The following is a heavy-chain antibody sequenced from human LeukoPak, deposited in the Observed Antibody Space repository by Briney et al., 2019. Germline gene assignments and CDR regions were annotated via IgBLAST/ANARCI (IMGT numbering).Heavy chain of an antibody. V-gene: IGHV3-30*18. Sequence: PGRSLRLSCAASGFTFSSYGMHWVRQAPGKGLEWVAVIWYGGSNKYYADSVKGRFTISRDNSKNTLYLQMNSLRAEDTAVYYCAKEGDSYSSAAGAFDIWGQGTMVTVSS. D-gene: IGHD6-25*01. CDR3: AKEGDSYSSAAGAFDI. CDR1: GFTFSSYG. CDR2: IWYGGSNK. J-gene: IGHJ3*02.